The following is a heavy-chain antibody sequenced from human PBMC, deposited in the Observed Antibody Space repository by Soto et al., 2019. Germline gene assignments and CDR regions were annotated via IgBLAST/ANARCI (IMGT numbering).Heavy chain of an antibody. CDR2: INPSGGST. D-gene: IGHD3-22*01. CDR3: ARVYDSSGYYDAFDI. CDR1: GYTFTCYY. Sequence: ASVKVSCKASGYTFTCYYMHWVRQAPGQGLEWMGIINPSGGSTSYAQKFQGRVTMTRDTSTSTVYMELSSLRSEDTAVYYCARVYDSSGYYDAFDIWGQGTMVTVSS. V-gene: IGHV1-46*01. J-gene: IGHJ3*02.